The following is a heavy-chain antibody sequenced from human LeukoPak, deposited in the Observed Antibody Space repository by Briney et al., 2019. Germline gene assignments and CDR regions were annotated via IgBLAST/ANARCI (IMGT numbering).Heavy chain of an antibody. CDR2: ISSGSSTI. CDR1: GFIFSDYN. CDR3: ARDFGVRGNYYYYGMDV. D-gene: IGHD3-10*01. Sequence: GRSLRLSCAASGFIFSDYNMNWVRQAPGKGLEWVSYISSGSSTIYYADSVRGRFTLSRDNAKNSLYLQMNSLRAEDTAVYYCARDFGVRGNYYYYGMDVWGQGTTVTVSS. J-gene: IGHJ6*02. V-gene: IGHV3-48*01.